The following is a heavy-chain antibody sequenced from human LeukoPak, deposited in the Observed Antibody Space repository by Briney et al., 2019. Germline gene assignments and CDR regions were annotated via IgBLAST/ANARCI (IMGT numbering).Heavy chain of an antibody. V-gene: IGHV3-23*01. CDR3: AKGHAVYCSSTSCYLDY. CDR1: GFTFSSYA. D-gene: IGHD2-2*01. J-gene: IGHJ4*02. Sequence: GGSLRLSCAGSGFTFSSYAMSWVRQAPGKGLEWVSAISGSGGSTCYADSVKGRFTISRDNSKNTLYLQMNSLRAEDTAVYYCAKGHAVYCSSTSCYLDYWGQGTLVTVSS. CDR2: ISGSGGST.